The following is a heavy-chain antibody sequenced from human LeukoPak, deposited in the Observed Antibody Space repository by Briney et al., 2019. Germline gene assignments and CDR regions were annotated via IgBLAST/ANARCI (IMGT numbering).Heavy chain of an antibody. CDR2: ISVYNGNT. Sequence: ASVKVSCRASGYAFSSYGISWVRQAPGQGLEWVGWISVYNGNTNYAQKLQGRVTMTTDTSTSTAYMELRSLRSDDTAVYYCARVGYYDSSGSPPEYWGRGTLVTVSS. D-gene: IGHD3-22*01. CDR3: ARVGYYDSSGSPPEY. CDR1: GYAFSSYG. J-gene: IGHJ4*02. V-gene: IGHV1-18*01.